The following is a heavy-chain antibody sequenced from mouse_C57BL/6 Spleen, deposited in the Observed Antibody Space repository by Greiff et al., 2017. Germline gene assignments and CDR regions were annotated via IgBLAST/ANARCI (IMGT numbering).Heavy chain of an antibody. CDR3: ARSGDYYGSSWYFDV. Sequence: QVQLQQPGAELVRPGSSVKLSCKASGYTITSYWMHWVKQRPIQGLEWICNIDPSYSATHYNQQSKDKATLTVDKSSSTAYMQLSSLTSEDSAVDYCARSGDYYGSSWYFDVWGTGTTVTVSS. CDR2: IDPSYSAT. D-gene: IGHD1-1*01. V-gene: IGHV1-52*01. J-gene: IGHJ1*03. CDR1: GYTITSYW.